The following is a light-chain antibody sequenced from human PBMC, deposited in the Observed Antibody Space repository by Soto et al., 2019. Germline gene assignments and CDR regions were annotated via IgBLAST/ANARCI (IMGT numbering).Light chain of an antibody. CDR3: QQYDNSPPRT. CDR2: GAS. Sequence: EIEMTQSPATMSASPGERVTLSCRASQSVSSNLAWYQQRFGQAPRLLIYGASVRATGIPVRFSGSGSGTEFSLTINNLQSEDFAVYYCQQYDNSPPRTFGQGTKVEVK. V-gene: IGKV3-15*01. J-gene: IGKJ1*01. CDR1: QSVSSN.